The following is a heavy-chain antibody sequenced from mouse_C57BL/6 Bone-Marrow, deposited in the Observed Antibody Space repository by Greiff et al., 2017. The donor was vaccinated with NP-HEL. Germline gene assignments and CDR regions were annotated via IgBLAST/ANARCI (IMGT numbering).Heavy chain of an antibody. V-gene: IGHV1-81*01. CDR3: ARDYYGSSYGGWFAY. CDR2: LYPRSGNT. Sequence: QVQLQQSGAELARPGASVKLSCKASGYTFTSYGISWVKQRTGQGLEWIGELYPRSGNTYYNEKFKGKATLTADKSSSTAYMELRSLTSEDSAVYFCARDYYGSSYGGWFAYWGQGTLVTVSA. J-gene: IGHJ3*01. D-gene: IGHD1-1*01. CDR1: GYTFTSYG.